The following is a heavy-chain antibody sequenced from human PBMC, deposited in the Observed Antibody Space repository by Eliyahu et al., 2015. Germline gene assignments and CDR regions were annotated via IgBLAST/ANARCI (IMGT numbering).Heavy chain of an antibody. CDR2: IYYSGST. V-gene: IGHV4-59*01. CDR3: ARALKGLAPYYYYMDV. D-gene: IGHD6-6*01. CDR1: GGSXXSYY. Sequence: QVQLQESGPGLVKPSETLSLTCTVSGGSXXSYYWSWXRQPPGKGLEWIGYIYYSGSTNYNPSLKSRVTISVDTSKNQFSLKLSSVTAADTAVYYCARALKGLAPYYYYMDVWGKGTTVTVSS. J-gene: IGHJ6*03.